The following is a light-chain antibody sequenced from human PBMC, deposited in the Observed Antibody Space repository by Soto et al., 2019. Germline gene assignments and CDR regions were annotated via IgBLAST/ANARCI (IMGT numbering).Light chain of an antibody. CDR2: WAS. V-gene: IGKV4-1*01. Sequence: DIVMTQSPDSLAVSLGERATINCKSSQSVLYSSNNKNYLAWYQQRPGQPPKLLISWASTREFGVPDRFSGSGSGTDFTLTISSLQAEDVSVYYCQQYYSAPPTFGQGTKVEIK. CDR3: QQYYSAPPT. J-gene: IGKJ1*01. CDR1: QSVLYSSNNKNY.